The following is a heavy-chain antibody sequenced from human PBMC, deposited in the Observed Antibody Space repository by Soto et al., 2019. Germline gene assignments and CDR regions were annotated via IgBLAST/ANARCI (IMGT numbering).Heavy chain of an antibody. V-gene: IGHV3-23*01. CDR2: ISGSGGST. CDR1: GFTFSSYA. Sequence: EVQLLESGGGLVQPGGSLRLSCAASGFTFSSYAMSWVRQAPGKGLEWVSAISGSGGSTYYADSVKGRFTISRDNSKNTLYLQMNGLRADDTAVYYFSQSGMAIDYWGQGTLVTVSS. J-gene: IGHJ4*02. CDR3: SQSGMAIDY. D-gene: IGHD5-12*01.